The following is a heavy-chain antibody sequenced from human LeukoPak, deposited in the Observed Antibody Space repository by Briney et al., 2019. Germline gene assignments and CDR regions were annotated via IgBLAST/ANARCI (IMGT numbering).Heavy chain of an antibody. D-gene: IGHD4-11*01. CDR2: ISSSSSYI. CDR1: GFTFSSYE. CDR3: ARGDSNYGGGLDY. V-gene: IGHV3-21*05. J-gene: IGHJ4*02. Sequence: PGGSLRLSCAASGFTFSSYEMNWVRQAPGKGLEWVSYISSSSSYIYYADSVKGRVTISRDNTRNSMYLQMNSLRAEDTAVYYCARGDSNYGGGLDYWGQGTLVTVSS.